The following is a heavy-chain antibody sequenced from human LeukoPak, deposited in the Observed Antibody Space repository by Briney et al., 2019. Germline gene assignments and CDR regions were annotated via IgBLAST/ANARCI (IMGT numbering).Heavy chain of an antibody. D-gene: IGHD2-2*01. Sequence: SVRVSCAASGGTFISYTMSWVRQAPGQGVEWVGGIITIFGKANYKQKFQGRVTITTDEATSTVYMEMSRVREERTDVYYCASSLICSSTSCYRDYYYYYGMDVWGKGTTVTVSS. J-gene: IGHJ6*04. CDR3: ASSLICSSTSCYRDYYYYYGMDV. V-gene: IGHV1-69*05. CDR2: IITIFGKA. CDR1: GGTFISYT.